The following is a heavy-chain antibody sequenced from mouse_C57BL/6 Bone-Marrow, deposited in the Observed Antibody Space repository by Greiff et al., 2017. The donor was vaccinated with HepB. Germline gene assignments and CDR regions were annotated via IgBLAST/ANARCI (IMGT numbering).Heavy chain of an antibody. Sequence: EVQLVESGPGLVKPSQSLSLTCSVTGYSITSGYYWNWIRQFPGNKLEWMGYISYDGSNNYNPSLKNRISITRDTSKNQFFLKLNSVTTEDTATYYCARTHYYGSSFDYWGQGTTLTVSS. CDR2: ISYDGSN. J-gene: IGHJ2*01. CDR1: GYSITSGYY. D-gene: IGHD1-1*01. CDR3: ARTHYYGSSFDY. V-gene: IGHV3-6*01.